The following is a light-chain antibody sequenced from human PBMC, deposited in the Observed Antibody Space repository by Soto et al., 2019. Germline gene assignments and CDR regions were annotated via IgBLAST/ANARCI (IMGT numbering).Light chain of an antibody. Sequence: QSALTQPRSVSGSPGQSVTISCTGTSSDVGGYNYVSWYQQHPGKAPKLKIYDVSKRPSGVPDRFSGCKSGNTASLTISVLQAEDEAYYYCCSYAGTYTYVFGAGTKLTVL. CDR3: CSYAGTYTYV. CDR1: SSDVGGYNY. V-gene: IGLV2-11*01. J-gene: IGLJ1*01. CDR2: DVS.